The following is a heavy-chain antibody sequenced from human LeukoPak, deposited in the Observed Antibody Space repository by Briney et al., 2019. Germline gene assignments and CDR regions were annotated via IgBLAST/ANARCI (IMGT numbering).Heavy chain of an antibody. Sequence: GGSLRLSCAASGFTFSSYWMSWVRQAPGKGLEWVANIKQDGSEKYYVDSVKGRFTISRDNAKNSLYLQMSSLRAEDTAVYYCARDRITMVRGVIRANYYMDVWGKGTTVTVSS. CDR2: IKQDGSEK. CDR1: GFTFSSYW. J-gene: IGHJ6*03. D-gene: IGHD3-10*01. V-gene: IGHV3-7*01. CDR3: ARDRITMVRGVIRANYYMDV.